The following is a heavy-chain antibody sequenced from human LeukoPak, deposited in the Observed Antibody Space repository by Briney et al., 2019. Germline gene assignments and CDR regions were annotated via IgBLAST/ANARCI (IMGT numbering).Heavy chain of an antibody. CDR1: GYTFTSYD. J-gene: IGHJ6*03. CDR2: MNPNSGNT. Sequence: GSVTVSCKASGYTFTSYDINWVRQAPGQGPEGMGWMNPNSGNTVYAQKFQGGVTMTRNTSISTAYMELSSLTSEDTAVYYCARRYKNVVVPGYYMDVWGKGTTVTVSS. V-gene: IGHV1-8*01. D-gene: IGHD2/OR15-2a*01. CDR3: ARRYKNVVVPGYYMDV.